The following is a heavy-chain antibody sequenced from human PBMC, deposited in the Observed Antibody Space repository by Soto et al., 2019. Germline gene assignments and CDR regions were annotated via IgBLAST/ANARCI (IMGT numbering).Heavy chain of an antibody. J-gene: IGHJ3*01. CDR1: GYIFMTNW. V-gene: IGHV5-51*01. CDR2: IYPGDSDT. CDR3: ARHRVGADAFDV. D-gene: IGHD1-26*01. Sequence: PGESLKISCKGSGYIFMTNWIGWVLQMPGKGLEWMGIIYPGDSDTRYSPSFQGQVTISADKSITTAYLQWSSLKASDTAMYYCARHRVGADAFDVWGQGTMVTVSS.